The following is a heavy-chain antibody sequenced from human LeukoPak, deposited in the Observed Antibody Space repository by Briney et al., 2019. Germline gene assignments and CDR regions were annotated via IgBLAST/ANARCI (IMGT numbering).Heavy chain of an antibody. J-gene: IGHJ4*02. CDR2: ISNDGRSI. CDR1: GFTFSDHY. Sequence: GGSLRLSCAVSGFTFSDHYMDWVRQAPAKGLEWVAVISNDGRSIYYADSVKGRFTISRDNSKNTLYLQVNSLRAEDTAVYSCAREACSGSCHSDYFDYWGLGTLVTVS. D-gene: IGHD2-15*01. CDR3: AREACSGSCHSDYFDY. V-gene: IGHV3-30*03.